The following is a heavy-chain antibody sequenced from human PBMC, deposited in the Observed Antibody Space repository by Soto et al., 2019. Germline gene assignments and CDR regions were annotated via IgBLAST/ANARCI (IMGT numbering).Heavy chain of an antibody. CDR3: AREVGRGSGSYYLDY. J-gene: IGHJ4*02. CDR1: VFTFSIYW. V-gene: IGHV3-74*03. Sequence: LXLSCAASVFTFSIYWMHWVRQAPGKGLLWVSRINGDGTDTTYADSVKGRFTISRDNAKNTVYLQMNGLRAEDTAVYYCAREVGRGSGSYYLDYWGQETLVTVYS. D-gene: IGHD3-16*01. CDR2: INGDGTDT.